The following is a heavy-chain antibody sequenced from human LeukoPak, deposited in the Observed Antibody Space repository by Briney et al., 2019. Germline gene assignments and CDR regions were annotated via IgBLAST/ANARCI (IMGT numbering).Heavy chain of an antibody. CDR2: IIHNGSS. CDR1: GDSFSGYY. V-gene: IGHV4-34*01. D-gene: IGHD2-15*01. Sequence: SETLSLTCDVYGDSFSGYYWTWIRQTPGKGLEWIGEIIHNGSSSVNPSLESRVTISVDTSKNRFSLKLTSVTAADTSVYYCVRGFCRGDSCYSAEYFQHWGQGTLVTVSS. J-gene: IGHJ1*01. CDR3: VRGFCRGDSCYSAEYFQH.